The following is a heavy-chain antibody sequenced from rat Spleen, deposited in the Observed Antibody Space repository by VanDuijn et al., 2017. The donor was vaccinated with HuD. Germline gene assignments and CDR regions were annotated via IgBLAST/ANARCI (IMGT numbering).Heavy chain of an antibody. CDR3: ARWGQLYVMDA. V-gene: IGHV3-3*01. J-gene: IGHJ4*01. CDR2: INSAGST. Sequence: EVQLQESGPGLVKPSQSLSLTCSVTEYSISSSYRWNWIRKFPGNKLEWMGYINSAGSTNYNPYLKSRISITRDTSKNQFFLQLNSVTTEDTATYYCARWGQLYVMDAWGQGASVTVSS. D-gene: IGHD1-2*01. CDR1: EYSISSSYR.